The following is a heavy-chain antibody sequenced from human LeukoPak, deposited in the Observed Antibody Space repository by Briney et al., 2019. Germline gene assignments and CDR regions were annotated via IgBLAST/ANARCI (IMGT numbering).Heavy chain of an antibody. D-gene: IGHD6-13*01. CDR1: GFTFDGYA. CDR3: AKGVDQQLAYNWFDP. Sequence: GGSLRLSCAASGFTFDGYAMHWVRQAPGKGLEWVSGISWNSGSIGYADSVKGRFAISRDNAKNSLYLQMNSLRAEDTALYYCAKGVDQQLAYNWFDPWGQGTLVTVSS. V-gene: IGHV3-9*01. J-gene: IGHJ5*02. CDR2: ISWNSGSI.